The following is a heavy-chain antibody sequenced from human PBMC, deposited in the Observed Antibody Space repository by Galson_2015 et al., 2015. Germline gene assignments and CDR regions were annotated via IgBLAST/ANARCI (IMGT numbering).Heavy chain of an antibody. V-gene: IGHV3-15*01. J-gene: IGHJ4*02. D-gene: IGHD2-2*01. CDR3: TTGRRGWRSIDY. CDR1: GFTFSNAW. CDR2: IKSKTDGGTT. Sequence: SLRLSCAASGFTFSNAWMSWVRQAPGKGLEWVGRIKSKTDGGTTDYAAPVKGRFTISRDDSKNTLYLQMNSLKTEDTAVYYCTTGRRGWRSIDYWGQGTLVTVSS.